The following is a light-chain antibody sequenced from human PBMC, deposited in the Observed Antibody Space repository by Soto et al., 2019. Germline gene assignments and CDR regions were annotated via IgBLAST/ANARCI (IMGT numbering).Light chain of an antibody. V-gene: IGKV3-11*01. Sequence: EIVLTQSPATLSLSPGERATLSCRASQSVSSYLAWYQQKPGQAPRLLIYDASNRATGIPARFSGSVSGTDFTLTISSLEPEDFAVYYCQQRSNWRTWTFGQGTKVEIK. J-gene: IGKJ1*01. CDR2: DAS. CDR1: QSVSSY. CDR3: QQRSNWRTWT.